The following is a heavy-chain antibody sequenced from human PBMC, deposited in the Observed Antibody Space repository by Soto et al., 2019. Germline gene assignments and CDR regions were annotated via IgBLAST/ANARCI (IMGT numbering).Heavy chain of an antibody. CDR3: VHHGGVPYYHDF. CDR2: IFYSGST. CDR1: GGSLSSSSW. V-gene: IGHV4-4*02. Sequence: SETLSRTCAVSGGSLSSSSWWSWVRQPPGKTLEWLGEIFYSGSTKYNPSLNSRVTISADQSKNDFSLRLSSVTAADTAVYYCVHHGGVPYYHDFWGQGMLVTVSS. J-gene: IGHJ4*02. D-gene: IGHD2-8*01.